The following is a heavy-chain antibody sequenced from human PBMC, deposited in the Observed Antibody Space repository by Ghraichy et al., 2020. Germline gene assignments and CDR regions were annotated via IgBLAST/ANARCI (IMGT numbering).Heavy chain of an antibody. CDR1: GFTLGSYS. CDR3: GRDRGYGSHYYMDV. V-gene: IGHV3-48*02. J-gene: IGHJ6*03. Sequence: GGSLRLSCAASGFTLGSYSLNWVRQAPGKGLEWVSYISGNSNSIHYADSVKGRFTISSDNAKNSLYLQMNSLRDEDTAVYYCGRDRGYGSHYYMDVWGKGTTVTVSS. CDR2: ISGNSNSI. D-gene: IGHD4-17*01.